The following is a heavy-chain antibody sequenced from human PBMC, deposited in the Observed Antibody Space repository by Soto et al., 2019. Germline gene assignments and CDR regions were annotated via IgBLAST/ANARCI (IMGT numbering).Heavy chain of an antibody. Sequence: GGSLRLSCAASGFTFTTYYMTWVRQAPGKGLEWVASIKNDGSEQYYVDSVKGRFTISRDNAKNSLYLQMNSLRAEDTAVYYCARDLGGSSWYYFDYWGQGTLVTVSS. D-gene: IGHD6-13*01. CDR2: IKNDGSEQ. CDR3: ARDLGGSSWYYFDY. CDR1: GFTFTTYY. V-gene: IGHV3-7*01. J-gene: IGHJ4*02.